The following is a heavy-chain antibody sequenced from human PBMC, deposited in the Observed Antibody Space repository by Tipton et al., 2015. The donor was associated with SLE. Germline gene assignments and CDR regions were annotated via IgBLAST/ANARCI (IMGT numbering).Heavy chain of an antibody. J-gene: IGHJ6*03. Sequence: TLSLTCAVSGGSISSSNWWSWVRQPPGKGLEWIGEIYHSGSTNYNPSLKSRVTMAVDTSKNQFSLKLMSVTAADTAVYYCARGVAGYYFYSYMDVWGNGTTVTISS. V-gene: IGHV4-4*02. CDR3: ARGVAGYYFYSYMDV. CDR2: IYHSGST. CDR1: GGSISSSNW. D-gene: IGHD2-15*01.